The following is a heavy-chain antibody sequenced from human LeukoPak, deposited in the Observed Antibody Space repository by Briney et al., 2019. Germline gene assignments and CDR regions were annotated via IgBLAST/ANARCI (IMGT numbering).Heavy chain of an antibody. Sequence: GGSLRLSCVASGITFSNAWLSWVRQTPGKGLEWLGRIKSKIDGETTDYIAPVKGRFTISRDDSKNTLYLQMNSLKTEDTAVYYCTTGGGVLRFLGGQGTLVTVSS. J-gene: IGHJ4*02. D-gene: IGHD3-3*01. CDR1: GITFSNAW. CDR3: TTGGGVLRFL. CDR2: IKSKIDGETT. V-gene: IGHV3-15*01.